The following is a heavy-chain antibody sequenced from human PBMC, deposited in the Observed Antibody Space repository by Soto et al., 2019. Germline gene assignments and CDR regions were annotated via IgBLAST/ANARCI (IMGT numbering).Heavy chain of an antibody. J-gene: IGHJ6*02. CDR3: ARGEYYGSGSDGYYGLDV. CDR1: GFTLSSYA. CDR2: ISYDGSNK. Sequence: QVQLVESGGGVVQPGRSLRLSCAASGFTLSSYAMHWVRQAPGKGLEWVAVISYDGSNKYHTDSVRGRFTISRDNSRYTLDLQMHSLRAEDTAIYYCARGEYYGSGSDGYYGLDVWGQGTTVTVSS. V-gene: IGHV3-30-3*01. D-gene: IGHD3-10*01.